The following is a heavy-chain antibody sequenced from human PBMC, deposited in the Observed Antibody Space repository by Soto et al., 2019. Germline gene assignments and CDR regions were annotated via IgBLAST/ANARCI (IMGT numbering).Heavy chain of an antibody. Sequence: PGGSLRLSFAASGLIFSSYVMHWVRQAPVKGLEWVAIIWYDGSNKYYADSVKGRFTISRDNSKNTLFLQMNSLRADDTAVYYCARDGKARSTGWLRNNWSDPWGQGNLVTVSS. D-gene: IGHD6-19*01. J-gene: IGHJ5*02. CDR3: ARDGKARSTGWLRNNWSDP. CDR1: GLIFSSYV. CDR2: IWYDGSNK. V-gene: IGHV3-33*01.